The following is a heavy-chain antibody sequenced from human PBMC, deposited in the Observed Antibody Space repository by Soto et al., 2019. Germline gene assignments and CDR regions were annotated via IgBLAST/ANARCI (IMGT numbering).Heavy chain of an antibody. CDR3: ARSIVVVTALDY. J-gene: IGHJ4*02. CDR2: IYYSGST. V-gene: IGHV4-61*08. D-gene: IGHD2-21*02. Sequence: ETLSLTCTVSGGSISSGGYYWSWIRQHPGKGLEWIGYIYYSGSTNYNPSLKSRVTISVDTSKNQFSLKLSSVTAADTAVYYCARSIVVVTALDYWGQGTLVTVSS. CDR1: GGSISSGGYY.